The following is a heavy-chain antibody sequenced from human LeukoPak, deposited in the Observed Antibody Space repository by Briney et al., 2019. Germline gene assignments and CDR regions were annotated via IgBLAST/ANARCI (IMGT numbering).Heavy chain of an antibody. J-gene: IGHJ4*02. CDR2: IRYDGSNK. V-gene: IGHV3-30*02. Sequence: GGSLRLSCAASGFTFSSYGMHWVRQAPGKGLEWVAFIRYDGSNKYYADSVKGRFTISRDNSKNTLYLQMNSLRAEDTAVYYCATNRGESFDYWGQGTLVTVSS. D-gene: IGHD3-10*01. CDR1: GFTFSSYG. CDR3: ATNRGESFDY.